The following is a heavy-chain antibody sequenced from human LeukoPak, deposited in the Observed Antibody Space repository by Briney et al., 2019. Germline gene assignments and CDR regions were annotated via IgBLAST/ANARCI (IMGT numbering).Heavy chain of an antibody. CDR3: VTPIFGVVI. V-gene: IGHV1-69*04. Sequence: WASVKVSCKASGGTFSSYAISWVRQAPREGLEWMGRIIPILGIANYAQKFQGRVTITADKSTSTAYMELSSLRSEDTAVYYCVTPIFGVVIWGQGTLVTVSS. J-gene: IGHJ4*02. D-gene: IGHD3-3*01. CDR1: GGTFSSYA. CDR2: IIPILGIA.